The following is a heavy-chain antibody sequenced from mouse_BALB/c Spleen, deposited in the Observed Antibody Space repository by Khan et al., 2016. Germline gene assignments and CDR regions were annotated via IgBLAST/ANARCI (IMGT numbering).Heavy chain of an antibody. J-gene: IGHJ2*01. CDR2: INTYTGEP. CDR3: ARFRYGNY. CDR1: GYTFTNYG. D-gene: IGHD2-10*02. Sequence: QIQLVQSGPELKKPGETVKISCKASGYTFTNYGMNWVKQAPGKGLKWMGWINTYTGEPTYADDFKGRFAFSLETSASTAYLQINNLKNADKATYFCARFRYGNYWGQGTTLTVSS. V-gene: IGHV9-1*02.